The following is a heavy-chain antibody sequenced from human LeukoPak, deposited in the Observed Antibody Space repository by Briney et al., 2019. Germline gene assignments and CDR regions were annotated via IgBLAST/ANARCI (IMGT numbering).Heavy chain of an antibody. CDR2: IYYSGTT. V-gene: IGHV4-59*01. J-gene: IGHJ5*02. Sequence: KASETLSLTCTVSGGSIDGNAWTCIRQPPGKGLEWIGYIYYSGTTNYNPSLKSRVTMSVDMSKNQFSLKLSSVTAADTAVYYCARRSSGRKNWFTPGGKGTLVTVSS. CDR1: GGSIDGNA. CDR3: ARRSSGRKNWFTP. D-gene: IGHD6-25*01.